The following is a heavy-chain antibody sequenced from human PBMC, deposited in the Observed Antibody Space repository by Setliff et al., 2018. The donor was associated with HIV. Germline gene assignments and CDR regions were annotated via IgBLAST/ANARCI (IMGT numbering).Heavy chain of an antibody. V-gene: IGHV1-69*13. D-gene: IGHD1-26*01. Sequence: SVKVSCKASGGTFSSYAISWVRQAPGQGLEWMGGIIPIFGTANYAQKFQGRVTITADESTSTAYMELSSLRSEDTAVYYCASYSGSYYFILHYWGQGALVTVSS. J-gene: IGHJ4*02. CDR1: GGTFSSYA. CDR3: ASYSGSYYFILHY. CDR2: IIPIFGTA.